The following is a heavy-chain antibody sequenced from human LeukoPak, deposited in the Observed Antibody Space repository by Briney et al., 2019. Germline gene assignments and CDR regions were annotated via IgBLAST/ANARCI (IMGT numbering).Heavy chain of an antibody. V-gene: IGHV4-34*01. J-gene: IGHJ4*02. D-gene: IGHD3-16*02. Sequence: SETLSLTCAVYGGSFSGYYWSWIRQPPGKGLGWVGEINHSGSTNYNPSLKSRVTISVDTSKNQFSLKLSSVTAADTAVYYCARGRMITFGGVIALDYWGQGTLVTVSS. CDR2: INHSGST. CDR1: GGSFSGYY. CDR3: ARGRMITFGGVIALDY.